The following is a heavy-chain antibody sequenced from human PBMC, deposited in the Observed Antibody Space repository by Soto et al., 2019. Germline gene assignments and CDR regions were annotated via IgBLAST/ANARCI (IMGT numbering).Heavy chain of an antibody. CDR1: GGTFSAYP. CDR3: ARGLECRGYCLDKPTWFAP. CDR2: IIPIFGTP. V-gene: IGHV1-69*06. Sequence: ASVQVSCKASGGTFSAYPFSWVRQAPGQGREWMGRIIPIFGTPYYAQKFQGRVTITADKSTSTVYMELSSLRSDDTAVYFCARGLECRGYCLDKPTWFAPWGQGTLVTVSS. J-gene: IGHJ5*02. D-gene: IGHD2-15*01.